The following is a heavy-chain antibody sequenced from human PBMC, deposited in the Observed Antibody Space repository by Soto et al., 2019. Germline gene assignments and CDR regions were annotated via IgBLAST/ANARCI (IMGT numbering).Heavy chain of an antibody. CDR2: INWNGGSK. J-gene: IGHJ4*02. V-gene: IGHV3-20*04. CDR3: ARDRYGDKAFDY. CDR1: GFTFDEYA. D-gene: IGHD4-17*01. Sequence: GGSLRLSCAASGFTFDEYALTWVRQAPGKGLEWVAGINWNGGSKGYADSVKGRFTISRDNAKSSLYLQMNSLRAEDTAVYYCARDRYGDKAFDYWGQGTLVTVSS.